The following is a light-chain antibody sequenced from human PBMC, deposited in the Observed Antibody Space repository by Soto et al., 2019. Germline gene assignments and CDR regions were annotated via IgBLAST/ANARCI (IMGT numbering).Light chain of an antibody. Sequence: DIQMTQSPSTLSASVGDRVTITCRASQSIVRWLAWYQQKPGKAPKLLIYDASSLESGVTSRFSGSGSGTELTLTISSLQPDEFATYYCQQYNIYARTFGQGTKVEIK. CDR3: QQYNIYART. CDR1: QSIVRW. CDR2: DAS. J-gene: IGKJ1*01. V-gene: IGKV1-5*01.